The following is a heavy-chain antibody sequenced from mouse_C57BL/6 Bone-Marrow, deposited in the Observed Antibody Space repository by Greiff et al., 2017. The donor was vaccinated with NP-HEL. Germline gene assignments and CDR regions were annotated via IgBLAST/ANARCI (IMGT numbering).Heavy chain of an antibody. J-gene: IGHJ2*01. CDR3: ARSKIYYDYPYYFDY. V-gene: IGHV14-2*01. CDR1: GFNIKDYY. CDR2: IDPEDGET. D-gene: IGHD2-4*01. Sequence: VQLQQSGAELVKPGASVKLSCTASGFNIKDYYMHWVKQRTEQGLEWIGRIDPEDGETKYAPQFQGKATITADTSSNTAYLQLSSLTSEDTAVYYCARSKIYYDYPYYFDYWGQGTTLTVSS.